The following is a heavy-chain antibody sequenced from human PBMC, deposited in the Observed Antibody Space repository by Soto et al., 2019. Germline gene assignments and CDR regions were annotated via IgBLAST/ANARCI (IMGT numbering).Heavy chain of an antibody. V-gene: IGHV1-69*01. CDR3: ARVGPAHYYDSSGYYSPLDY. CDR1: VDTFSSYA. CDR2: IIPMFGTA. Sequence: QVQLVQSGAEVKKPGSSVKVSCKASVDTFSSYAINWVRQAPGQGLEWMGGIIPMFGTANYAQKFKGRVMSTAVESTRSVYMELSGLRSEDTAVYYCARVGPAHYYDSSGYYSPLDYWGQGTLVTVSS. D-gene: IGHD3-22*01. J-gene: IGHJ4*02.